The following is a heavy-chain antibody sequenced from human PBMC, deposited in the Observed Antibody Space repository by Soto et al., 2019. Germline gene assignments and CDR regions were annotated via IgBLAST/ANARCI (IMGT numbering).Heavy chain of an antibody. Sequence: EVQLVESGGGLVQPGGSLRLSCAASGFTVSSNYMSWVRQAPGKGLEWVSVIYSGGSTYYADSVKGRFTISRDNSKNTLYLQMNSLRAEDTAVYYCASSPFGGFPNDAFDIWGQGTMVTVSS. J-gene: IGHJ3*02. CDR1: GFTVSSNY. CDR3: ASSPFGGFPNDAFDI. CDR2: IYSGGST. D-gene: IGHD3-10*01. V-gene: IGHV3-66*01.